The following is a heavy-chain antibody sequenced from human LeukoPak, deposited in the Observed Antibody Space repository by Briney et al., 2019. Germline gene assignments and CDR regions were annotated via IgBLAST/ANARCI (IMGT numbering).Heavy chain of an antibody. Sequence: GGSLRLSCVASGLTFGLYSINWVRQAPGKGLEWVSSISSTSIYIYYADSVKGRFTISRDNAKNSLYLQMNSLRAEDTAVYYCARALYSSSSGAWFDSWGQGTLVTVSS. D-gene: IGHD6-6*01. CDR2: ISSTSIYI. CDR3: ARALYSSSSGAWFDS. CDR1: GLTFGLYS. J-gene: IGHJ5*01. V-gene: IGHV3-21*01.